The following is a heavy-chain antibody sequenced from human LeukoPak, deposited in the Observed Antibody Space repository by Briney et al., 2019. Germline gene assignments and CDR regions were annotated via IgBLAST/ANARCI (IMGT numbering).Heavy chain of an antibody. CDR3: ATDGAGFDT. J-gene: IGHJ5*02. Sequence: GGSLRLSCAASGITFNDYYMSWLGQAPGKGLEWLSYINIGGTNTHYADSVKGRFTIYRDNAKKSLYLEMNNLRAEDTAVYYCATDGAGFDTWGQGVLVTVSS. V-gene: IGHV3-11*04. CDR2: INIGGTNT. CDR1: GITFNDYY.